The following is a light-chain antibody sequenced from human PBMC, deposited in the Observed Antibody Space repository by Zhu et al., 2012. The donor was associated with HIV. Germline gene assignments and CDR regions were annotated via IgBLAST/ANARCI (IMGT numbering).Light chain of an antibody. V-gene: IGKV1-5*03. CDR2: KAS. Sequence: DIRMTQSPSTLSASVGDRVTIACRASQSISTWLAWYQQKPGKAPKVLIYKASTLQSGVPSRFSGSGSGTEFSLTISSLQPDDLATYYCQQYDSYSPTFGQGTKVEIK. CDR1: QSISTW. J-gene: IGKJ1*01. CDR3: QQYDSYSPT.